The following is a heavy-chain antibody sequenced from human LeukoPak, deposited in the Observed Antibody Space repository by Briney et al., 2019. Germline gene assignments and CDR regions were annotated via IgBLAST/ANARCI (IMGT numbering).Heavy chain of an antibody. D-gene: IGHD1-26*01. CDR3: TTQEVRATNTAFDI. CDR1: GFTFSNAW. J-gene: IGHJ3*02. CDR2: IKSKIDGGTT. Sequence: GGSLRLSCAASGFTFSNAWMSWVRQAPGKGLEWVGRIKSKIDGGTTDYAAPVKGRFTISRDDSKNTLYLQMNSLKTEDTAVYYCTTQEVRATNTAFDIWGQGTMVPVSS. V-gene: IGHV3-15*01.